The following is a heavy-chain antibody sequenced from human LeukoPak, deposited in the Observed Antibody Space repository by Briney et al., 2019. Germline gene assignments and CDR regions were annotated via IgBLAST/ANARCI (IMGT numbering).Heavy chain of an antibody. CDR1: GDSVSTNSAA. J-gene: IGHJ4*02. CDR3: ARSVPTFDY. D-gene: IGHD6-6*01. Sequence: SQTLSLTCAISGDSVSTNSAAWNWIRQSPSRGLEWLGRTYYKSKWYNDYAASVRSRMTINSDTSKNQLSLQLNSVTPEDTAVYYCARSVPTFDYWGQGTLVTVSS. V-gene: IGHV6-1*01. CDR2: TYYKSKWYN.